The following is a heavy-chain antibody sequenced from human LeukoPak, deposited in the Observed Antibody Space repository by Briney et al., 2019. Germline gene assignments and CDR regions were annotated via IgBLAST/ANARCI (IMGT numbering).Heavy chain of an antibody. CDR1: GFTFSSYA. J-gene: IGHJ4*02. V-gene: IGHV3-7*01. CDR3: ATPTAGTWHFDY. D-gene: IGHD6-13*01. Sequence: PGGSLRLSCAASGFTFSSYAMSWVRQAPGKGREWVANIKQDGSEKYYVDSVKGRFTISRDNAKNSLYLQMNSLRAEDTAVYYCATPTAGTWHFDYWGQGTLVTVSS. CDR2: IKQDGSEK.